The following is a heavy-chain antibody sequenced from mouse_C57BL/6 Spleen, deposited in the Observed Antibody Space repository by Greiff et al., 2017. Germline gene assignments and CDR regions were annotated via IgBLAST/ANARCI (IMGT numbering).Heavy chain of an antibody. D-gene: IGHD1-1*01. CDR1: GYAFSSSW. V-gene: IGHV1-82*01. CDR2: IYPGDGDT. CDR3: ARAVITTVRDYFDY. J-gene: IGHJ2*01. Sequence: QVQLQQSGPELVKPGASVKISCKASGYAFSSSWMNWVKQRPGKGLEWIGRIYPGDGDTNYNGKFKGKATLTADKSSSTAYMQLSSLTSEDSAVYFCARAVITTVRDYFDYWGQGTTLTVSS.